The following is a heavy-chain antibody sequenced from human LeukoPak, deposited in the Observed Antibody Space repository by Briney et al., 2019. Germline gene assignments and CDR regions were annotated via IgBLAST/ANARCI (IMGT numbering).Heavy chain of an antibody. J-gene: IGHJ4*02. D-gene: IGHD2-2*02. CDR1: GFTFSSYA. CDR3: AKDLGVVVPAAIKEAYYFDY. V-gene: IGHV3-23*01. CDR2: ISGSGGST. Sequence: PGGSLRLSCAASGFTFSSYAMSWVRQAPGKGLEWVSAISGSGGSTYYADSVKGRFTISRDNSKNTLYLQMNSLRAEDTAVYYCAKDLGVVVPAAIKEAYYFDYWGQGTLVTVSS.